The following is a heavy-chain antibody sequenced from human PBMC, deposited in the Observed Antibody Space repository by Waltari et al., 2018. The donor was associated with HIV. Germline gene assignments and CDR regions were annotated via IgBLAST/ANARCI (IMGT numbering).Heavy chain of an antibody. CDR1: GFSFSSEA. CDR3: ARDAAPPEY. CDR2: ISYDGRNK. Sequence: QVQLVESGGGVVQPGRSLRPSCAAHGFSFSSEAMHWVRQAPGKGLEWVAAISYDGRNKFYADSVKGRFTISRDNSKNTVYVEMSSLSPEDTAVYFCARDAAPPEYWGQGTLVSVSS. J-gene: IGHJ4*02. V-gene: IGHV3-30*04.